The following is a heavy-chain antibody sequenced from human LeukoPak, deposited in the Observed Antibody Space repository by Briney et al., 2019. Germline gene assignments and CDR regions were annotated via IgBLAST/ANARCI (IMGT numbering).Heavy chain of an antibody. CDR3: ARALTTLSYEGY. V-gene: IGHV3-21*03. Sequence: GGSLRLSCAASGFTFSSYTMHWIRKAPGKGLEWVSSISGSNRYIFYAESVKGRFTVSRDNAKDSLYLQMNSLRAEDTPVYYCARALTTLSYEGYWGQGTLVTVSS. D-gene: IGHD1-1*01. CDR1: GFTFSSYT. CDR2: ISGSNRYI. J-gene: IGHJ4*02.